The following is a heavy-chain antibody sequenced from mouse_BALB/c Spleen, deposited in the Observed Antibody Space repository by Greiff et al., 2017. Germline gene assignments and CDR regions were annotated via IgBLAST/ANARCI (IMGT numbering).Heavy chain of an antibody. CDR3: ARNGYYVGFAY. D-gene: IGHD2-3*01. CDR2: VDPENGNT. CDR1: GFNIKDYY. V-gene: IGHV14-1*02. Sequence: DVKLQESGAELVRPGALVKLSCKASGFNIKDYYMHWVKQRPEQGLEWIGWVDPENGNTIYDPKFQGKASITADTSSNTAYLQLSSLTSEDTAVYYCARNGYYVGFAYWGQGTLVTVSA. J-gene: IGHJ3*01.